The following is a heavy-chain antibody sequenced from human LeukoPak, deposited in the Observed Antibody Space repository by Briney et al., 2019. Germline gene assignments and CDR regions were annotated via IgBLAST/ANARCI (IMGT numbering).Heavy chain of an antibody. CDR1: GGSISSYY. CDR2: INHSGVT. J-gene: IGHJ3*02. CDR3: ARPPFCSDTSCFRAFNI. D-gene: IGHD2-2*01. V-gene: IGHV4-34*01. Sequence: SETLSLTCTVSGGSISSYYWSWIRQPPGKGLEWIGEINHSGVTNYKSSLKSRVTISVDTSKNQFSLKLSSVTAADTAVYYCARPPFCSDTSCFRAFNIWGRGTMVTVSS.